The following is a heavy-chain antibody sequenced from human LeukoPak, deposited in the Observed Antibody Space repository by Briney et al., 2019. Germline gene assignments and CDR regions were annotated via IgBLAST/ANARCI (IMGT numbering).Heavy chain of an antibody. CDR1: GGSIGSYY. CDR3: ASSPPLYGSGSYYKGGYFDY. Sequence: SETLSLTGTVPGGSIGSYYWSWIRKPPGKGLEWIGYIYYSGSTNYNPSLKSRVTISLDATKNQFSLKLSSVTAADTAVYYCASSPPLYGSGSYYKGGYFDYWGQGTLVTVSS. D-gene: IGHD3-10*01. CDR2: IYYSGST. V-gene: IGHV4-59*08. J-gene: IGHJ4*02.